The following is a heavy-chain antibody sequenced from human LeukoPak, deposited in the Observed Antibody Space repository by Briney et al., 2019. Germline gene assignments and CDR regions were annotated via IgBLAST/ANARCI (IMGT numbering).Heavy chain of an antibody. D-gene: IGHD5-18*01. CDR1: GLTFSSYW. V-gene: IGHV3-7*05. J-gene: IGHJ4*02. CDR2: IKGDGSEK. CDR3: ARDYMVTFDY. Sequence: GGSLRLSCAASGLTFSSYWMSWVRQAPGKGLEWVANIKGDGSEKHYVDSVKGRFTISRDNAKNSLYLQMNSLRAEDTAVYYCARDYMVTFDYWGQGTLVTVSS.